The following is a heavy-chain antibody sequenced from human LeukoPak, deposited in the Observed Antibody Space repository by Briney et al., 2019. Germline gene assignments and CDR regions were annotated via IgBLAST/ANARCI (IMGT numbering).Heavy chain of an antibody. D-gene: IGHD2-2*01. J-gene: IGHJ5*02. CDR2: INHSGST. CDR1: GGSFSGYY. V-gene: IGHV4-34*01. Sequence: SETLSLTCAVYGGSFSGYYWSWIRQPPGKRLEWIGEINHSGSTNYNPSLKSRVTISVDTSKNQFSLKLSSVTAADTAVYYCARGGRVVPAATRWFDPWGQGTLVTVSS. CDR3: ARGGRVVPAATRWFDP.